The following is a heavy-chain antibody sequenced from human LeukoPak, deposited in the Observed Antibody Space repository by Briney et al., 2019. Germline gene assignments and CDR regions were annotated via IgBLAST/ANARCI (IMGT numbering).Heavy chain of an antibody. V-gene: IGHV3-23*01. Sequence: GGSLRLSCAASGFIFSIYAMSWVRQAPGKGLEWVSSVTNSCGSTYYADSVKGRFAISRDNSKNTLYLQMNTLRADDTAVYYCVQETGHNWGYIDYWGQGTLVTVSS. CDR2: VTNSCGST. J-gene: IGHJ4*02. CDR3: VQETGHNWGYIDY. CDR1: GFIFSIYA. D-gene: IGHD1-1*01.